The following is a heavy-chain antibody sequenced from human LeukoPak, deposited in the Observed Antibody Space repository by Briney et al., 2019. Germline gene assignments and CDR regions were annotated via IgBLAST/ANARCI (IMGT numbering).Heavy chain of an antibody. J-gene: IGHJ4*02. V-gene: IGHV1-18*01. CDR3: ARDIRLSRAVRSFGAVMGY. CDR2: ISAYNGNT. Sequence: GASVKVSCKASGDTFTNYGFNWVRQAPGQGLQWMGWISAYNGNTNYAQKLQGRVAMTTDTSTSTAYMELRSLRSDDTAVYYCARDIRLSRAVRSFGAVMGYWGQGTLVTVSS. CDR1: GDTFTNYG. D-gene: IGHD3-3*01.